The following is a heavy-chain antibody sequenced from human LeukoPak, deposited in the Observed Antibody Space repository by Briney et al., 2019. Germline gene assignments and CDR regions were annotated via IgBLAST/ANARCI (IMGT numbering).Heavy chain of an antibody. CDR2: ISYDGTNR. V-gene: IGHV3-30*18. CDR3: AKDTLGYCSGGTCYPINF. Sequence: GGSLRLSCAASGFTFSSYGMHWVRQAPGKGLEWVAVISYDGTNRYYADSVKGRFTISRDNSKNTLYLQMNSLRAEDTAVYYCAKDTLGYCSGGTCYPINFWGQGTLVTVSS. CDR1: GFTFSSYG. J-gene: IGHJ4*02. D-gene: IGHD2-15*01.